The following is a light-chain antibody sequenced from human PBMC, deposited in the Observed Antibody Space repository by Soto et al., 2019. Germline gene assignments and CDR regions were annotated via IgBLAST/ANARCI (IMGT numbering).Light chain of an antibody. J-gene: IGKJ1*01. CDR1: QSVSSN. Sequence: IAMAQSPATLPVSPGERATLSCSSSQSVSSNLAWYQKQPGQPPRLLIYAASNRATGVSARFSGSGSGTEFTPTIRRLQSDDFAVYYRQQYHYWWTFGQGTKVDIK. CDR3: QQYHYWWT. CDR2: AAS. V-gene: IGKV3-15*01.